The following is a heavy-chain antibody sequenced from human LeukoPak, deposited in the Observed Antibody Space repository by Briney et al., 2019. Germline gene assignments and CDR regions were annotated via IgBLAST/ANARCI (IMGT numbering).Heavy chain of an antibody. J-gene: IGHJ4*02. CDR3: ARDYHYGDTPVGLGY. CDR1: GFTFSSYG. Sequence: PGGSLRLSCAASGFTFSSYGMHWVRQAPGKGLEWVAVIWYDGSNKYYADSVKGRFTISRDNSKNTLYLQMNSLRAEDTAVYYCARDYHYGDTPVGLGYWGQGTLVTVSS. V-gene: IGHV3-33*01. D-gene: IGHD4-17*01. CDR2: IWYDGSNK.